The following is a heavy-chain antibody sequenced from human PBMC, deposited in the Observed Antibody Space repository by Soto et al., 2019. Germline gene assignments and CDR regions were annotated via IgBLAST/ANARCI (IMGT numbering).Heavy chain of an antibody. CDR2: VTTYNGNT. D-gene: IGHD3-16*01. CDR3: ARAGGALVTADY. Sequence: ASVKVSCKASGYTFTHYGVSWVRQAPGQGLEWMGWVTTYNGNTNYAQKFQGRVTMTADTSTSTAYMELRSLTSDDTAIYYCARAGGALVTADYWGQGALVTVSS. J-gene: IGHJ4*02. V-gene: IGHV1-18*01. CDR1: GYTFTHYG.